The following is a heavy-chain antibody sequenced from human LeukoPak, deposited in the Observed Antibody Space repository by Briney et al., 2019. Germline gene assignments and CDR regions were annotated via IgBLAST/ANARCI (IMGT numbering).Heavy chain of an antibody. CDR2: INHSGGT. J-gene: IGHJ4*02. V-gene: IGHV4-34*01. D-gene: IGHD6-6*01. Sequence: SETLSLTCTVFGGSFNTDYWSWIRHPPGKGLEWIGEINHSGGTNYNPSLKSRVTIPVDTSKNELSLKLSSVTAADTAVYYCAVGGSSFHWGQGTRVTVSS. CDR1: GGSFNTDY. CDR3: AVGGSSFH.